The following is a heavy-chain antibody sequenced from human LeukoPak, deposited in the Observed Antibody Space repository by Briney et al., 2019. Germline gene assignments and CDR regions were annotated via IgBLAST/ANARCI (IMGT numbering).Heavy chain of an antibody. Sequence: SETLSLTCTVSGGSISSYDWSWIRQPPGKGLESIRDIYYSESTNYNPSLKSRVTISVDTSKNQFSLKLSSVTAADTAVYYCARLKRPAGDYYYYGIDVWGQGTTVTVSS. D-gene: IGHD3-10*01. CDR1: GGSISSYD. J-gene: IGHJ6*02. CDR3: ARLKRPAGDYYYYGIDV. CDR2: IYYSEST. V-gene: IGHV4-59*08.